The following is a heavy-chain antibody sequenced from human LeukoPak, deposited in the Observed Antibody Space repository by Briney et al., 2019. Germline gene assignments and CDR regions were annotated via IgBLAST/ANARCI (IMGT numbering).Heavy chain of an antibody. CDR1: GFTFSSYA. Sequence: GGSLRLSCAASGFTFSSYAMHWVRQAPGKGLEWVANIKQDGSEKYYVDSVKGRFTISRDNAKNSLYLQMNSLRAEDTAVYYCARDQYYDFWSGSPPDYWGQGALVTVSS. V-gene: IGHV3-7*01. CDR3: ARDQYYDFWSGSPPDY. J-gene: IGHJ4*02. CDR2: IKQDGSEK. D-gene: IGHD3-3*01.